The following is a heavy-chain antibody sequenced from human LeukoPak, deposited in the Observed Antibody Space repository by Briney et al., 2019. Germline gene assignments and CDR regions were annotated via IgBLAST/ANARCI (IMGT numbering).Heavy chain of an antibody. CDR2: INPSGGST. V-gene: IGHV1-46*01. J-gene: IGHJ4*02. Sequence: GASVKVSCKASGYTFTSYYMHWVRQAPGQGLEWMGIINPSGGSTSYAQKFQGRVTMTRDTSTSTVYMELSSLRSEDTAVYYCASLGGFSCGHTYYFDYWGQGTLVTVSS. CDR1: GYTFTSYY. D-gene: IGHD5-18*01. CDR3: ASLGGFSCGHTYYFDY.